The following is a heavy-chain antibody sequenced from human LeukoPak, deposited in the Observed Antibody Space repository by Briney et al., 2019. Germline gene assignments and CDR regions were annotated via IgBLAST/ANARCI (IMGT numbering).Heavy chain of an antibody. V-gene: IGHV4-39*01. J-gene: IGHJ4*02. CDR3: PRHYGP. CDR1: GAYISSGNHY. CDR2: IYYSGST. Sequence: SETLSLTCRISGAYISSGNHYWNWIRQSPRKGLEWMGFIYYSGSTYYNPSLKSRVTISVDTSKNQFSLKLNSVTATDTAVYYCPRHYGPWGQGTLVTVSS. D-gene: IGHD3-10*01.